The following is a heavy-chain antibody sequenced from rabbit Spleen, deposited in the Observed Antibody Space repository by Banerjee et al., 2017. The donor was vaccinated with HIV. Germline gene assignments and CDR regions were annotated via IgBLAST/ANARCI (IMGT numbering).Heavy chain of an antibody. J-gene: IGHJ6*01. CDR3: ARDTGSSFSSYGMDL. CDR1: GFSFSSSDY. V-gene: IGHV1S40*01. Sequence: QSLEESGGDLVKPGASLTLTCAASGFSFSSSDYMCWVRQAPGKGLEWISCIAGSSSDFTYSATWAKGRFTCSKTSSTTVTLQMTSLTVADTANYFCARDTGSSFSSYGMDLWGQGTLVTVS. D-gene: IGHD8-1*01. CDR2: IAGSSSDFT.